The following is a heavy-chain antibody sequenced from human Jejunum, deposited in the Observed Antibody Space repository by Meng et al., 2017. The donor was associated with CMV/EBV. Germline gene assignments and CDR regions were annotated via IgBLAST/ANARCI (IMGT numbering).Heavy chain of an antibody. CDR1: FSTYG. D-gene: IGHD5-12*01. J-gene: IGHJ3*01. Sequence: FSTYGIAWVRQAPGRGMEWVAFIRYDGSNKEYADSVGGRFTISRDNSKKSLYLQMNSLRAEDTAVYFCAKDVARYSGDAEGAFDVWGQGTMVTVSS. CDR3: AKDVARYSGDAEGAFDV. V-gene: IGHV3-30*02. CDR2: IRYDGSNK.